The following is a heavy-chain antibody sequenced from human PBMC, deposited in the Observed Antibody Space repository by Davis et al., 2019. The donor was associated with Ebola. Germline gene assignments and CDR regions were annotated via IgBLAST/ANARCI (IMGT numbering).Heavy chain of an antibody. Sequence: GESLKISCAASRFSFSNAWMSWVRQAPGEGLEWVGRIRNRVYGSTTEYAASVKGRFIISRDDSKNSLYLQMNSLKTEDTAVYYCARALGSTFSGFDYWGQGTLVTVSS. CDR2: IRNRVYGSTT. CDR3: ARALGSTFSGFDY. V-gene: IGHV3-72*01. J-gene: IGHJ4*02. CDR1: RFSFSNAW. D-gene: IGHD2-8*02.